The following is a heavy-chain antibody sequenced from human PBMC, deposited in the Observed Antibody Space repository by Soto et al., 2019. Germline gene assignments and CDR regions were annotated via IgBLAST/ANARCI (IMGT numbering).Heavy chain of an antibody. CDR3: ARGWVQSHYCDS. CDR1: GGSIIRGGYF. CDR2: IYYSGNI. V-gene: IGHV4-31*03. D-gene: IGHD1-1*01. J-gene: IGHJ4*02. Sequence: SETLSLTCTVSGGSIIRGGYFWTWVRQPPGKGLEWIGYIYYSGNIYYNPSLRSRVTISVDTSKNQFSLKMSSVTAADTAVYSCARGWVQSHYCDSWGQGTLVTVSS.